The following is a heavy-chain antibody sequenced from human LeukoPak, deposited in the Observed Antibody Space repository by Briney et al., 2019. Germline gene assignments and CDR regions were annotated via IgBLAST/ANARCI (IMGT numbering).Heavy chain of an antibody. D-gene: IGHD3-9*01. J-gene: IGHJ6*02. CDR2: ISGSGGST. Sequence: GGSLRLSCAASGFTFSSYAMSWVRQAPGKGLEWVSAISGSGGSTYYADSVKGRFTISRDNSKNTLYLQMNSLRAEDTAVYYCAKDLSVRYFDWLNSGYYYGRDVWGQGTTVTVSS. V-gene: IGHV3-23*01. CDR3: AKDLSVRYFDWLNSGYYYGRDV. CDR1: GFTFSSYA.